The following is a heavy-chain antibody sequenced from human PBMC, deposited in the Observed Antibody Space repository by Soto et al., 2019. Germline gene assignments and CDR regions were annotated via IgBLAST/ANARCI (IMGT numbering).Heavy chain of an antibody. D-gene: IGHD3-22*01. J-gene: IGHJ6*02. CDR1: GVSVSNRTHY. CDR3: VRELGLTARTDDKYYYYALDV. Sequence: SETLSLTWEVSGVSVSNRTHYWTGIRQPPGKGLEWIGFLYYGGTNYNPSLKSRLTIALDTSKNQISLNLSSVTAADTAVYYCVRELGLTARTDDKYYYYALDVWGQGTTVTVSS. CDR2: LYYGGT. V-gene: IGHV4-61*01.